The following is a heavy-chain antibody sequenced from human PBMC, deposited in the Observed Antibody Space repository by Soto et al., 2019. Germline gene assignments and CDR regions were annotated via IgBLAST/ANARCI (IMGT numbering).Heavy chain of an antibody. D-gene: IGHD3-16*02. J-gene: IGHJ4*02. CDR2: IYYSGST. V-gene: IGHV4-61*01. Sequence: PSETLSLTCTVSGGSVSSGSYYWSWIRQPPGKGLEGIGYIYYSGSTNYNPSLKSRVTISVDTSKNQFSLKLSSVTAADMAVYYCAREVITFGGVIVYPDYWGQGTLVTVSS. CDR1: GGSVSSGSYY. CDR3: AREVITFGGVIVYPDY.